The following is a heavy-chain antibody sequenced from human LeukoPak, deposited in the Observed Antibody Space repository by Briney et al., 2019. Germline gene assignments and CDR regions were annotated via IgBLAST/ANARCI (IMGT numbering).Heavy chain of an antibody. CDR2: INAGNGNT. J-gene: IGHJ6*02. CDR3: AREGGTMIVVVTYGMDV. CDR1: GYTFTSYA. V-gene: IGHV1-3*01. Sequence: ASVKVSCKASGYTFTSYAMHWVRQAPGQRPEWMGWINAGNGNTKYSQKFQGRVTITRDTSASTAYMELSSLRSEDTAVYYCAREGGTMIVVVTYGMDVWGQGTTVTVSS. D-gene: IGHD3-22*01.